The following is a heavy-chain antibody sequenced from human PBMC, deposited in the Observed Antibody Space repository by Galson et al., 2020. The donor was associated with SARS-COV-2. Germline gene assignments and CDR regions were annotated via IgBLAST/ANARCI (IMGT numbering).Heavy chain of an antibody. V-gene: IGHV4-34*01. D-gene: IGHD1-20*01. CDR3: ARGYTFDP. Sequence: SETLSLTCAVYGGSFSGYYCSWIRQPPGKGLEWIGEINHSGSTNYNPSLKSRVTISVDTSKNQFSLKLSSVTAADTAVYYCARGYTFDPWGQGTLVTVSS. CDR2: INHSGST. CDR1: GGSFSGYY. J-gene: IGHJ5*02.